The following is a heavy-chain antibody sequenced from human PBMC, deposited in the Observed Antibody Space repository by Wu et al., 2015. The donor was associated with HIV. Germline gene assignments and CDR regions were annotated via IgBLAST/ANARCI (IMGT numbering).Heavy chain of an antibody. D-gene: IGHD6-19*01. CDR2: IIPMSDTT. CDR3: ASWFGAGIVLAGYRYFDL. V-gene: IGHV1-69*13. J-gene: IGHJ2*01. Sequence: QVRLVQSGAEVKQPGSSVKVSCRASGGTFTNNVVSWVRQAPGQGLEWMARIIPMSDTTNYAQKFQGRVTITADESTSTAYMELSSLRSDDTAVYYCASWFGAGIVLAGYRYFDLWGRGTLVTVSS. CDR1: GGTFTNNV.